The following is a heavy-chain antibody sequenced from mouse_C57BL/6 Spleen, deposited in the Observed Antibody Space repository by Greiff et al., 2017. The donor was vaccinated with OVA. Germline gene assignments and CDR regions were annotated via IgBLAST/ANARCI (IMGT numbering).Heavy chain of an antibody. D-gene: IGHD1-1*01. V-gene: IGHV1-52*01. CDR3: ARYSSSYGVYAMDY. J-gene: IGHJ4*01. Sequence: VQLQQPGAELVRPGSSVKLSCKASGYTFTSYWMHWVKQRPIQGLEWIGNIDPSDSETHYNQKFKDKATLTVDKSSSTAYMQLSSLTSEDSAVYYCARYSSSYGVYAMDYWGQGTSVTVSS. CDR1: GYTFTSYW. CDR2: IDPSDSET.